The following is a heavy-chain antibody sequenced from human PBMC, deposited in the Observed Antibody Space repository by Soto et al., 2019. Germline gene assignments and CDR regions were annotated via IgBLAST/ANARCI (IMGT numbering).Heavy chain of an antibody. CDR2: IYYSGST. J-gene: IGHJ4*02. CDR1: GGSISSGGYY. D-gene: IGHD6-13*01. V-gene: IGHV4-31*03. Sequence: QVQLQESGPGLVKPSQTLSLTCTVSGGSISSGGYYWSWIRQHQGNGLEWIGYIYYSGSTYYNPSLKSRVTRSVDTSKNQFSLKLSSVTAADTAVYYCARDRGSSSWGLDYWGQGTLVTVSS. CDR3: ARDRGSSSWGLDY.